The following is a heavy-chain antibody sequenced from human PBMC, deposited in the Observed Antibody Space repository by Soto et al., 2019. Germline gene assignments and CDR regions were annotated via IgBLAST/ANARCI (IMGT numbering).Heavy chain of an antibody. CDR2: INHSGST. D-gene: IGHD3-22*01. Sequence: SETLSLTCAVYGGSFSGYYWSWIRQPPGKGLEWIGEINHSGSTNYNPSLKSRVTISVDTSKNQFSLKLSSVTAADTAVYYCATYHYDSSGYHFDYWGQGTLVTVSS. J-gene: IGHJ4*02. CDR3: ATYHYDSSGYHFDY. V-gene: IGHV4-34*01. CDR1: GGSFSGYY.